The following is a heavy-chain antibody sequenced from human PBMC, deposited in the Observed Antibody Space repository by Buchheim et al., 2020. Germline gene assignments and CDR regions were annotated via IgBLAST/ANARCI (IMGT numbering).Heavy chain of an antibody. CDR3: AKDREGYYYDSSGYSDY. Sequence: QVQLVESGGDLVKPGGSLRLSCAASGFTFSDYYMIWIRQAPGKGLEWISYISTTGTYTNYADSVKGRFTFSRDNAKNSMYLQMNSLRGEDTAVYYCAKDREGYYYDSSGYSDYWGQGTL. J-gene: IGHJ4*02. V-gene: IGHV3-11*06. CDR2: ISTTGTYT. D-gene: IGHD3-22*01. CDR1: GFTFSDYY.